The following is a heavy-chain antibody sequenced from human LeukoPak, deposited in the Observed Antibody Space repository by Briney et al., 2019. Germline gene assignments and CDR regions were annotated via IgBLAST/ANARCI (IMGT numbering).Heavy chain of an antibody. D-gene: IGHD3-3*01. CDR1: GGSFSGYY. V-gene: IGHV4-34*01. Sequence: SETLSLTCAVYGGSFSGYYWSWIRQPPGKGLEWIGEINHSGSTNYNPSLKSRVTISVDTSKNQFSLKLSSVTAADTAVYYCARGWKTYYDFWSGYYTGEAFDIWGQGTMVTVSS. J-gene: IGHJ3*02. CDR2: INHSGST. CDR3: ARGWKTYYDFWSGYYTGEAFDI.